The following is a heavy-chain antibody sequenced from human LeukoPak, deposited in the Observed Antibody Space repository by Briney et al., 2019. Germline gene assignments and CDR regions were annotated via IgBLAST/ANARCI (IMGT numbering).Heavy chain of an antibody. CDR1: GFTFSSYS. J-gene: IGHJ3*02. V-gene: IGHV3-21*01. Sequence: GGSLRLSCAASGFTFSSYSMNWVRQASGKGLEWVSSISSSSSYIYYADSVKGRFTISRDNAKNSLYLQMNSLRAEDTAVYYCARANSGSYGDAFDIWGQGTMVTVSS. CDR2: ISSSSSYI. D-gene: IGHD1-26*01. CDR3: ARANSGSYGDAFDI.